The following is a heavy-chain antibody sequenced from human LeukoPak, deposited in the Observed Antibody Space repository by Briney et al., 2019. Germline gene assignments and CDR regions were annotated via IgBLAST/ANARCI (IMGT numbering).Heavy chain of an antibody. V-gene: IGHV3-20*04. D-gene: IGHD3-22*01. J-gene: IGHJ4*02. Sequence: PGGSLRLSCAAPGFAFDDYGMSWVRQAPGKGLEWVSGINWNGGSTGYADSVKGRFTISRDNAKNSLYLQMNSLRAEDTALYYCARARRGGTYYYDSSGYPYYFDYWGQGTLVTVSS. CDR3: ARARRGGTYYYDSSGYPYYFDY. CDR2: INWNGGST. CDR1: GFAFDDYG.